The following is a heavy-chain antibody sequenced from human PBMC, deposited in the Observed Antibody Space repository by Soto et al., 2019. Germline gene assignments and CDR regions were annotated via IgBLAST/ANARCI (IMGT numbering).Heavy chain of an antibody. V-gene: IGHV3-7*01. J-gene: IGHJ6*03. D-gene: IGHD3-3*01. Sequence: GGSLRLSCAASGFTFSSYWMSWVRQAPGKGLEWVANIKQDGSEKYYVDSVKGRFTISRDNAKNSLYLQMNSLRAEDTAVYYCARVGSGSITIFGVADYYYYYMDVWGKGTTVTVSS. CDR1: GFTFSSYW. CDR2: IKQDGSEK. CDR3: ARVGSGSITIFGVADYYYYYMDV.